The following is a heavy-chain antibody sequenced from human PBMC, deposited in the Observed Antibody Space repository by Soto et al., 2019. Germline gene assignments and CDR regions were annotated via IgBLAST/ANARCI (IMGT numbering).Heavy chain of an antibody. CDR3: ARSLRRGYRYGPFDY. D-gene: IGHD5-18*01. Sequence: EVQLVESGGGLVQPGGSLRLSCAASGFTFSSYDMHWVRQATGKGLEWVSAIGTAGDTYYPGSVKGRFTISSDNAQNSFYLQMTSLRAGDTAVYYGARSLRRGYRYGPFDYWGQGTLVTVSS. V-gene: IGHV3-13*01. J-gene: IGHJ4*02. CDR1: GFTFSSYD. CDR2: IGTAGDT.